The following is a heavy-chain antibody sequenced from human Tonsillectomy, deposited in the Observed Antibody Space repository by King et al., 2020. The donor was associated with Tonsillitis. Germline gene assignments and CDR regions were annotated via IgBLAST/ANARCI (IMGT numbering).Heavy chain of an antibody. Sequence: QLQESGPGVVKPSETLSLTCTVSGGSISSSDHYWAWIRQPPGRGLEWIGDMSSSGHSLYSPSLKRRVTISGGTSGGTAVNRFSLKLSSVTAADTAVYFCAGYVSGTVDYWGQGARVTVSS. CDR2: MSSSGHS. J-gene: IGHJ4*02. CDR3: AGYVSGTVDY. D-gene: IGHD1-26*01. V-gene: IGHV4-39*01. CDR1: GGSISSSDHY.